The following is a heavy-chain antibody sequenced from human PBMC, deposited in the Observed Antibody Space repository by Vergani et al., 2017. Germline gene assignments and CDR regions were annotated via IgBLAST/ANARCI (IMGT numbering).Heavy chain of an antibody. CDR2: IYYSGST. Sequence: KESGPVLVKPTETLTLTCTVSGGSISSGGYYWSWIRQHPGKGLEWIGYIYYSGSTYYNPSLKSRVTISVDTSKNQFSLKLSSVTAADTAVYYCARDSSGWYVLWGQGTLVTVSS. J-gene: IGHJ5*02. CDR1: GGSISSGGYY. CDR3: ARDSSGWYVL. V-gene: IGHV4-31*03. D-gene: IGHD6-19*01.